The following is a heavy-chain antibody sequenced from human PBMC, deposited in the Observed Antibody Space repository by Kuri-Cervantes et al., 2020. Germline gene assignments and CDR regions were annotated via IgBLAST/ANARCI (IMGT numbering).Heavy chain of an antibody. CDR2: ISYDGSNK. J-gene: IGHJ4*02. CDR3: ARDWARDGYNPAGDFDY. CDR1: GFTFSSYA. V-gene: IGHV3-30-3*01. D-gene: IGHD5-24*01. Sequence: GGSLRLSCAASGFTFSSYAMHWVRQAPGKGLEWVAVISYDGSNKYYADSVKGRFTISRDNSKSTLYLQMHSLRAEDTAVYYCARDWARDGYNPAGDFDYWGQGTLVTVSS.